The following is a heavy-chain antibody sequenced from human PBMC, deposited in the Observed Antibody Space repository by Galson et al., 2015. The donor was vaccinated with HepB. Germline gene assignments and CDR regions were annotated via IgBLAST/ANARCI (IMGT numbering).Heavy chain of an antibody. Sequence: SLRLSCAASGFTFSSYGMHWVRQAPGKGLGWVAVISYDGSNKYYADSVKGRFTISRDNSKNTLYLQMNSLRAEDTAVYYCAKERDSSGWYVVWDFDYWGRGTLVTVSS. CDR3: AKERDSSGWYVVWDFDY. CDR2: ISYDGSNK. CDR1: GFTFSSYG. D-gene: IGHD6-19*01. J-gene: IGHJ4*02. V-gene: IGHV3-30*18.